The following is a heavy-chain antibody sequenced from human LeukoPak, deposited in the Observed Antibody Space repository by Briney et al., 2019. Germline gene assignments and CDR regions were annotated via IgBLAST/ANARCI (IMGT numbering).Heavy chain of an antibody. J-gene: IGHJ4*02. V-gene: IGHV3-7*01. CDR3: AKVRAVAGLGLYYFDY. CDR2: INQDESVR. Sequence: GGSLRLSCAASGFTFNTYWMIWVRQAPGKGLDWVANINQDESVRYYVASVKGRFTISRDNSKNTLYLQMNSLRAEDTAVYYCAKVRAVAGLGLYYFDYWGQGTLVTVSS. CDR1: GFTFNTYW. D-gene: IGHD6-19*01.